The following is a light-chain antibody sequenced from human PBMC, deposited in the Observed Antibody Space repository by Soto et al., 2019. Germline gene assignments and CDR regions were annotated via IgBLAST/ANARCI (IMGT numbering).Light chain of an antibody. CDR3: SSHAGSNNPFV. CDR1: SSDIGSYDF. V-gene: IGLV2-8*01. J-gene: IGLJ1*01. Sequence: QSALTQPPSASGSPGQSVTISCTGTSSDIGSYDFVSWYQQHPGKAPKLIIYDLTKRPSWVPNRFSASKSGNTASLTVSGLQADDEADYYCSSHAGSNNPFVFGTGTKLTVL. CDR2: DLT.